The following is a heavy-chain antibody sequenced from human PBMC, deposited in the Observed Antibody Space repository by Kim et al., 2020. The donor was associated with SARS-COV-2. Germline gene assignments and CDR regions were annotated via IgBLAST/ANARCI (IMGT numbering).Heavy chain of an antibody. J-gene: IGHJ6*02. V-gene: IGHV1-69*13. CDR3: VPQIAAADYGMDV. CDR1: GGTFSSYA. D-gene: IGHD6-13*01. CDR2: IIPIFGTA. Sequence: SVKVSCKASGGTFSSYAISWVRQAPGQGLEWMGGIIPIFGTANYAQKFQGRVTITADESTSTAYMELSSLRSEDTAVYYCVPQIAAADYGMDVWGQGTTVTVSS.